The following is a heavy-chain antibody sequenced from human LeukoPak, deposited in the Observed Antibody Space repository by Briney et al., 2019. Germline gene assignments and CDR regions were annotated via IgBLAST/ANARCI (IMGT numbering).Heavy chain of an antibody. Sequence: PGGSLRLSCAASGFTFSSYAMSWVRQAPGKGLERVSAISGSGGGTYYADSVKGRFAISRDNSKNTLYLQMNSLRAEDTAVYYCAKDFVRYCSSTSCPYFDYWGQGTLVTVSS. CDR1: GFTFSSYA. CDR2: ISGSGGGT. V-gene: IGHV3-23*01. J-gene: IGHJ4*02. CDR3: AKDFVRYCSSTSCPYFDY. D-gene: IGHD2-2*01.